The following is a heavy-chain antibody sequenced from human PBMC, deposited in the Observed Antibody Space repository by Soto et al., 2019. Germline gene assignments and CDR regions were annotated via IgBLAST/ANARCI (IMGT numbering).Heavy chain of an antibody. V-gene: IGHV1-69*12. CDR1: GGTFSSYA. D-gene: IGHD2-15*01. CDR2: INPIFGTA. Sequence: QVQLVQSGAEVKKPGSSVKVSCKASGGTFSSYAISWVRQAPGQGLEWMGGINPIFGTADYAQKFQGRVTITADESTSTAYRELSSLRSEDTAVYYCARHPGRPYYYYGMDVWGQGTTVTVSS. CDR3: ARHPGRPYYYYGMDV. J-gene: IGHJ6*02.